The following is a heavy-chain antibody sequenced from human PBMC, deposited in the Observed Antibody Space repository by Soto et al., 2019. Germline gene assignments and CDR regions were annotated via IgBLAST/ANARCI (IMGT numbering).Heavy chain of an antibody. J-gene: IGHJ4*02. V-gene: IGHV4-39*07. CDR2: ITSRGST. Sequence: SETLSLTCTVSGASINTRDYFWCWIRQVPGKGPEWIGTITSRGSTFDNPSLKSRVTMSLDTSKNQFSLRLTSLTDTDTAVYFCAREATSGESFSYFFDIWGPGAPVTVSS. CDR1: GASINTRDYF. CDR3: AREATSGESFSYFFDI. D-gene: IGHD2-2*01.